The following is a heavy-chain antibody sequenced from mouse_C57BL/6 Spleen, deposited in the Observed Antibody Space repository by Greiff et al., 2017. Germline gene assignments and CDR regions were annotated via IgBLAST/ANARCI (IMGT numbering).Heavy chain of an antibody. Sequence: EVKLQESGAELVRPGASVKLSCTASGFNIKDDYMHWVKQRPEQGLEWIGWIDPENGDTEYASKFQGKATITADTSFNTAYLQLSSLTSEDTAVYYCTPYYYGSRGYFDVWGTGTTVTVSS. CDR2: IDPENGDT. J-gene: IGHJ1*03. CDR1: GFNIKDDY. CDR3: TPYYYGSRGYFDV. D-gene: IGHD1-1*01. V-gene: IGHV14-4*01.